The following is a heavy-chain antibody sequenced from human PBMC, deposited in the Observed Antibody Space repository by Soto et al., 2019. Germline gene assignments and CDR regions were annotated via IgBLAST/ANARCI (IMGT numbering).Heavy chain of an antibody. Sequence: EVQLLESGGGLVQPGGSRRLSCAASGFTFSNYAMNWVRQAPGKGLEWVSAISNSFSDGNTHYADSVKGRLTISRDNDKNTVFLEMNSLRAEDTSVYYCAKVFSPEGGNYFDYWGQGTLVTVSS. V-gene: IGHV3-23*01. CDR1: GFTFSNYA. J-gene: IGHJ4*02. CDR2: ISNSFSDGNT. CDR3: AKVFSPEGGNYFDY.